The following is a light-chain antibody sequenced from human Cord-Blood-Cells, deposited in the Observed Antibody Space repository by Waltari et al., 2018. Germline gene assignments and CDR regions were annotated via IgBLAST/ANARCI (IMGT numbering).Light chain of an antibody. Sequence: QSALTQPASLSGSPGQSITIPCTGPSSHVRGYNYVSWYQQHPGKAPKLMIYDVSNRPSGVSNRFSGSKSGNTASLTISGLQAEDEADYYCSSYTSSSTLVVFGGGTRLTVL. J-gene: IGLJ2*01. CDR2: DVS. CDR3: SSYTSSSTLVV. V-gene: IGLV2-14*01. CDR1: SSHVRGYNY.